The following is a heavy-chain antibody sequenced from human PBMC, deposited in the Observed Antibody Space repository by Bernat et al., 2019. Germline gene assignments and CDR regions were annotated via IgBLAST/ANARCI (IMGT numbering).Heavy chain of an antibody. J-gene: IGHJ1*01. Sequence: QVQLVESGGGVVQPGRSLRLSCAASGFTFSSYAMHWVRQAPGKGLEWVAVISYDGSNKYYADSVKGRFTISRDNSKNTLYLQMNSLRAEDTAVYYCARGQQGHIVAPRAEYFQHWGQGTLVTVSS. V-gene: IGHV3-30*01. CDR3: ARGQQGHIVAPRAEYFQH. CDR2: ISYDGSNK. CDR1: GFTFSSYA. D-gene: IGHD2-21*01.